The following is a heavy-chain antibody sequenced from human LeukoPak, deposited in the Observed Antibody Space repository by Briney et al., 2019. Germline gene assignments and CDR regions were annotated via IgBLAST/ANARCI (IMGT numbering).Heavy chain of an antibody. CDR1: GGSFSGYY. Sequence: SSETLSLTCAVYGGSFSGYYWSWIRQPPGKGLEWIGEINHSGSTNYNPSLKSRVTISVDTSKNQFSLKLSSVTAADTAVYYCVRGGSRSWDYYNSYYMDVWGKGTSVTVSS. V-gene: IGHV4-34*01. CDR3: VRGGSRSWDYYNSYYMDV. J-gene: IGHJ6*03. D-gene: IGHD6-13*01. CDR2: INHSGST.